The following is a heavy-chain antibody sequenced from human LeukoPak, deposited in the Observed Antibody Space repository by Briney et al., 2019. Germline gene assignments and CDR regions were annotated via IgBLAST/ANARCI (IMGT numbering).Heavy chain of an antibody. CDR3: AKVAGGAFDI. CDR1: GFTFSSYG. Sequence: GGSLRLSCAASGFTFSSYGMHWVRQAPGKGLEWVAVISYDGSNKHYADSVKGRFTISRDNSKNTLYLQMNSLRAEDTAVYYCAKVAGGAFDIWGQGTMVTVSS. CDR2: ISYDGSNK. V-gene: IGHV3-30*18. J-gene: IGHJ3*02. D-gene: IGHD3-10*01.